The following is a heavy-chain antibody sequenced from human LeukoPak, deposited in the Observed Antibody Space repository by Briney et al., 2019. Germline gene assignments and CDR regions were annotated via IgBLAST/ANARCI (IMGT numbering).Heavy chain of an antibody. CDR2: IFQSGST. D-gene: IGHD4-23*01. CDR3: AGGNSTFDY. Sequence: PSETLSLTCAVSGGSISSSNWWSWVRQSPGKGLEWIGEIFQSGSTNYNPSLKSRVTISVDKSKNLFSLKLSSVAAADTAVYYCAGGNSTFDYWGQGTLVTVSS. V-gene: IGHV4-4*02. J-gene: IGHJ4*02. CDR1: GGSISSSNW.